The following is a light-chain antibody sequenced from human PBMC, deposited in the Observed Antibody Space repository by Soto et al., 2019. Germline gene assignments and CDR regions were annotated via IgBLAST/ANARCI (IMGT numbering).Light chain of an antibody. V-gene: IGLV2-23*01. CDR1: SSDVGSYKF. Sequence: QSVLTQPASVSGSLGQSITISCTGTSSDVGSYKFVSWYQHPPGIAPKLLICEGIKRPSGVSNRFSASKSGSTASLTISGLQAEDEADYYCCSFAHSTMVFGGGTKLTVL. J-gene: IGLJ3*02. CDR3: CSFAHSTMV. CDR2: EGI.